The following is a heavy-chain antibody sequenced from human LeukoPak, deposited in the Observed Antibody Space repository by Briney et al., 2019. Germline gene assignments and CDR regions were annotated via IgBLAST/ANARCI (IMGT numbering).Heavy chain of an antibody. Sequence: PSETLSLTCAVYGGSSSGYYWSWIRQPPGKGLEWIGEINHSGSTNYNPSLKSRVTISVDTSKNQFSLKLSSVTAADTAVYYCARLGFSPIWGQGTTVTVSS. CDR3: ARLGFSPI. D-gene: IGHD7-27*01. CDR2: INHSGST. V-gene: IGHV4-34*01. CDR1: GGSSSGYY. J-gene: IGHJ6*02.